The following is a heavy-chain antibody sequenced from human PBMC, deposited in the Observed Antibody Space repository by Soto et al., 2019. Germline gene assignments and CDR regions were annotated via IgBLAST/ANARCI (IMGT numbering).Heavy chain of an antibody. D-gene: IGHD5-12*01. CDR1: GFIFSSYA. CDR2: ISYDGSNK. V-gene: IGHV3-30-3*01. Sequence: QVQLVESGGGVVQPGRSLRLSCAASGFIFSSYAMHWVRQAPGKGLEWVAVISYDGSNKNYADSVKGRFTISRDNSKSTLYLQMNSLRAEDTAVYYCARGHPVYWLRNLDYWGQGTLVTVSS. CDR3: ARGHPVYWLRNLDY. J-gene: IGHJ4*02.